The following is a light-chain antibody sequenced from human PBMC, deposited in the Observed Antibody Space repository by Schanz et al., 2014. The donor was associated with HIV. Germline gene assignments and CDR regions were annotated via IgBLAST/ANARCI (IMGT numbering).Light chain of an antibody. V-gene: IGKV3-20*01. CDR2: GAS. CDR1: QSVTSNY. Sequence: DIVLTQSPGTLSLSPGERATLSCRASQSVTSNYLAWYQQKHGQAPRLLIYGASNRASGIPDRFSGSGSGTDFTLTISRLEPEDFAVYFCQLYDSSTWTFGQGTKVEI. CDR3: QLYDSSTWT. J-gene: IGKJ1*01.